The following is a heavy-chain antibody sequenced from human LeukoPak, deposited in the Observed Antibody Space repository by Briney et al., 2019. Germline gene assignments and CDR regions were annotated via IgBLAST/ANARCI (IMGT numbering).Heavy chain of an antibody. J-gene: IGHJ4*02. D-gene: IGHD3-16*02. Sequence: SETLSLTCAVYGGSFSGYYWSWIRQPPGKGLGWIGEINHSGSTNYNPSLKSRVTISVDTSKNQFSLKLTSVTAADTAVYYCARQGDYRYPFDSWGQGTLVTVSS. V-gene: IGHV4-34*01. CDR1: GGSFSGYY. CDR2: INHSGST. CDR3: ARQGDYRYPFDS.